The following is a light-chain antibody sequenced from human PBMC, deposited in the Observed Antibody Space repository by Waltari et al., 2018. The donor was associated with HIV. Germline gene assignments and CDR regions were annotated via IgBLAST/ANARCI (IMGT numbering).Light chain of an antibody. CDR1: RSVGSY. J-gene: IGKJ2*01. CDR2: DAS. V-gene: IGKV3-11*01. CDR3: QQRTNWPPHN. Sequence: EIVLTKSPATLSLSPGERATLPCRASRSVGSYLAWYQQRPGQAPRLLIYDASNRATGIPARFSGSGSGTEFTLTISSLEPEDFAVYYCQQRTNWPPHNFGQGTKLEIK.